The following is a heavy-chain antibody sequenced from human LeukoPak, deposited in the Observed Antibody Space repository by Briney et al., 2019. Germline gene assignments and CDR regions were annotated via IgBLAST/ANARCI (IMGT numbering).Heavy chain of an antibody. V-gene: IGHV5-51*01. J-gene: IGHJ3*02. Sequence: GESLKISCKGSGYSFTSYWIGWVRQMPGKGLEWMGIIYPGDSDTRYSPSFQGQVTISADKSISTAYLQWSSLKASDTAMYYCARCGSSSWYEFDAFDIWGQGTMVTVSS. CDR1: GYSFTSYW. D-gene: IGHD6-13*01. CDR2: IYPGDSDT. CDR3: ARCGSSSWYEFDAFDI.